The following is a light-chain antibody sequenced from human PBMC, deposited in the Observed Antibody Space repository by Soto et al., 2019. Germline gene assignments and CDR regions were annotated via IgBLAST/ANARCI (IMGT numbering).Light chain of an antibody. CDR1: QSISSW. V-gene: IGKV1-5*03. CDR3: QQYTSYPWT. CDR2: KAS. Sequence: DIQMTQSPSTLSASVGDRVTITCRASQSISSWLAWYQQKPGKAPKLLIYKASSLESGVPSRFSGSGSGTEFTLTISSPPPDDFATYYCQQYTSYPWTFGQGTKVEIK. J-gene: IGKJ1*01.